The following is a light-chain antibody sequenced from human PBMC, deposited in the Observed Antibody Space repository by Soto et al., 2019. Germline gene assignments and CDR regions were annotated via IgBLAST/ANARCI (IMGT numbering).Light chain of an antibody. V-gene: IGKV3-11*01. CDR1: QSVSSY. CDR3: QHAQMPGT. Sequence: EIMLTQSPATLSLSQGERATLSCRASQSVSSYLAWYQQKPGQAPRPLIYDASSRAAGLPARFSSSGCGQAIYPSGSRMPAEYLVGYYWQHAQMPGTFGLGTKVDI. CDR2: DAS. J-gene: IGKJ1*01.